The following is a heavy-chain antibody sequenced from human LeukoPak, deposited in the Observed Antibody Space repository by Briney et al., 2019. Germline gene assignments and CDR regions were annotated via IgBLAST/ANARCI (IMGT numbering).Heavy chain of an antibody. V-gene: IGHV4-30-2*01. CDR2: IYHSGST. D-gene: IGHD3/OR15-3a*01. J-gene: IGHJ3*02. Sequence: PSETLSLTCAVSGASISSGSYSWSWIRQPPGKGLEWIGHIYHSGSTYDNPSLSSRVTISVDRSKNQFSLKLSSVTAADTAVYYCARSGYYTVGTFDIWGQGTMVTVSS. CDR1: GASISSGSYS. CDR3: ARSGYYTVGTFDI.